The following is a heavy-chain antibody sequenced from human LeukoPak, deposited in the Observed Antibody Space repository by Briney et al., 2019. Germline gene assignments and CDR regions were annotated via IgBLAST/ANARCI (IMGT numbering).Heavy chain of an antibody. CDR3: ASWPVGWYGEDS. CDR1: GLSVSSNF. D-gene: IGHD6-19*01. J-gene: IGHJ4*02. CDR2: IYGGGST. V-gene: IGHV3-53*01. Sequence: GGSLRLSSAATGLSVSSNFMSWVRQAPGKGLEWVSVIYGGGSTYYADSVKGRFTISRDTPKNRLYLQMNSLRVEDTAVYYCASWPVGWYGEDSWGQGTLVTVSS.